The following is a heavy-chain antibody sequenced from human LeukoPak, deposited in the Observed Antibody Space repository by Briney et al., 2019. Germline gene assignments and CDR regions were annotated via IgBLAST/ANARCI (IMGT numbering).Heavy chain of an antibody. Sequence: GGSLRLSCAASGFTFSIYSMNWVRQAPGKGLEWVSSISSGGSYIFYADSVKGRFTISRDNAKNSLYLLMNSLRAEDTAVYYCARDLYVDIVATPAFYYYMDVWGKGTTVTVSS. CDR2: ISSGGSYI. CDR3: ARDLYVDIVATPAFYYYMDV. J-gene: IGHJ6*03. V-gene: IGHV3-21*01. CDR1: GFTFSIYS. D-gene: IGHD5-12*01.